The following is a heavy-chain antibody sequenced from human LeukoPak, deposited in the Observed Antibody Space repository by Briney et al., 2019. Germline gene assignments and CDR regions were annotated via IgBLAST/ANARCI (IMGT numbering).Heavy chain of an antibody. Sequence: SQTLSLTCAISGDSVSSNRAAWNWFRQSPSRGLEWLGRTYYTSKWYNDYAVSVKSRITVNPDTSKNQFYLHLNSVTPEDTAVYYCVRDYGSTVVTADGFDIWGQGTTVTVSS. D-gene: IGHD4-23*01. V-gene: IGHV6-1*01. CDR2: TYYTSKWYN. CDR3: VRDYGSTVVTADGFDI. J-gene: IGHJ3*02. CDR1: GDSVSSNRAA.